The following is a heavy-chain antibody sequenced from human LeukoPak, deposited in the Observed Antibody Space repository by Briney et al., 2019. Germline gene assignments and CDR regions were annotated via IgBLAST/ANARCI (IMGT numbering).Heavy chain of an antibody. CDR1: GYSISSGYY. Sequence: SETLSLTCAVSGYSISSGYYWGWIRQPPGKGLEWIGSMYHSGSTYYNPSLRSRVTISIDTSKNQFSLKLSSVTAADTAVYYCARVVRQQLGRYYYFYRDVWGKGTTVTVSS. CDR2: MYHSGST. J-gene: IGHJ6*03. V-gene: IGHV4-38-2*01. D-gene: IGHD6-13*01. CDR3: ARVVRQQLGRYYYFYRDV.